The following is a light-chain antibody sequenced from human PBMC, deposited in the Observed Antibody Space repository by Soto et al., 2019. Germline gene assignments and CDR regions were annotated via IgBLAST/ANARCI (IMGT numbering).Light chain of an antibody. CDR3: QQYSSSPFT. CDR2: GAS. J-gene: IGKJ3*01. V-gene: IGKV3-20*01. CDR1: QSVSSSY. Sequence: EIVLTQSPGTLSLSPGERATLSCRASQSVSSSYLAWYQQKPGQAPMLLIYGASSRATGNPDRFSGSGSGTDFTLTISRLEPEDFAVYYCQQYSSSPFTFGPGTKVDI.